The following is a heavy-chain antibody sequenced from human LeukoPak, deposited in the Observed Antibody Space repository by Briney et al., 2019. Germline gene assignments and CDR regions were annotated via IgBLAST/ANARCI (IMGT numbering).Heavy chain of an antibody. CDR1: GFNFSTYG. J-gene: IGHJ4*02. CDR2: VSGSGGST. V-gene: IGHV3-23*01. Sequence: PGGTLRLSCAASGFNFSTYGMSWVRQAPGKGLEWVSLVSGSGGSTYYGDSVKGRFTISRDNSKNTLYLQMNSLRAEDTAVYYCARMPITMVRGVIIPYFDYWGQGTLVTVSS. CDR3: ARMPITMVRGVIIPYFDY. D-gene: IGHD3-10*01.